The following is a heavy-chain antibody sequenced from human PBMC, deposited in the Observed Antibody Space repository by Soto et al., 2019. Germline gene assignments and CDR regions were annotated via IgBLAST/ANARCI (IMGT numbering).Heavy chain of an antibody. CDR3: ARGPKGYSSTWYVD. V-gene: IGHV4-34*01. J-gene: IGHJ4*02. D-gene: IGHD6-13*01. CDR2: INHSGST. Sequence: SETLSLTCAVYVGSFSGYCWSWIRQPPGKGLEWIGEINHSGSTNYNPSLKSRVTISVDTSKNQFSLKLSSVTAADTAVYYCARGPKGYSSTWYVDWGQGTLVTVSS. CDR1: VGSFSGYC.